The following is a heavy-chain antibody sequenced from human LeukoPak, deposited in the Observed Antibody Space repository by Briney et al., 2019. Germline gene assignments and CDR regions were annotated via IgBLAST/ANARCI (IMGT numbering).Heavy chain of an antibody. Sequence: PGGSLRPSCAASGFTFSRYWMHWVRQAPGKGLVWVSRIKTDGTYTSYADSVKGRFTISRDNAKSTLYLQMNALRGEDTAVYYCASEEGGLDVWGQGTTVTVSS. CDR1: GFTFSRYW. V-gene: IGHV3-74*01. J-gene: IGHJ6*02. CDR3: ASEEGGLDV. CDR2: IKTDGTYT.